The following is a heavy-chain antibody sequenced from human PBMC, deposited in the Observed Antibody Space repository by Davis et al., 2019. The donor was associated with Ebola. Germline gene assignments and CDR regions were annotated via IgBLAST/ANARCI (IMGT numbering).Heavy chain of an antibody. V-gene: IGHV3-33*01. D-gene: IGHD4-17*01. J-gene: IGHJ6*02. CDR3: ARDSDYGYYHGMDV. CDR2: IWYDESNS. CDR1: GFTFDAFG. Sequence: GGSLRLSCVASGFTFDAFGMNWVRQAPGKGLEWVATIWYDESNSYYADSVKGRFTNSRDDSKNTLYLQMNSLRAEDTAVYYCARDSDYGYYHGMDVWGQGTTVTVSS.